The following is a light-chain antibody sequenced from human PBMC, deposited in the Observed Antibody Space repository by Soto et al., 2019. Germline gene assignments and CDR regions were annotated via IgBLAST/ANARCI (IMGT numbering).Light chain of an antibody. CDR3: HQYYTSPRMYT. CDR2: WAS. CDR1: QSVLYSSNNKNY. Sequence: DIVMTQSPDSLAVSLGERATINCKSSQSVLYSSNNKNYLAWYQHKPGQPPKLLIYWASTRESGVPDRFSGSGSGTDFTLTINSLQAEDVAVYYCHQYYTSPRMYTFGQGTKLEIK. V-gene: IGKV4-1*01. J-gene: IGKJ2*01.